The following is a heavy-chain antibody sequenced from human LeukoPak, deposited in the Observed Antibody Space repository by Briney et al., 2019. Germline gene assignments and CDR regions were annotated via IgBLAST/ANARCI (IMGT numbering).Heavy chain of an antibody. CDR2: INHSGST. D-gene: IGHD6-13*01. CDR1: GGSFSGYY. CDR3: ARSPPPRVRYSSSLNWFDP. V-gene: IGHV4-34*01. J-gene: IGHJ5*02. Sequence: SETLSLTCAVYGGSFSGYYWSWIRQPPGKGLEWIGEINHSGSTNYNPSLKSRVTISVDTSKNQFSLKLSSVTAADTAVYYCARSPPPRVRYSSSLNWFDPWGQGTLVTVSS.